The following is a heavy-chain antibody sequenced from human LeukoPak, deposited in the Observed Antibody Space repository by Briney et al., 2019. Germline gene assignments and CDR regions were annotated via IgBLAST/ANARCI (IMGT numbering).Heavy chain of an antibody. CDR1: GYIFTSYW. V-gene: IGHV5-51*01. CDR2: INTGDSDA. CDR3: ARACSFDY. J-gene: IGHJ4*02. D-gene: IGHD3-10*02. Sequence: GESLKIPRKGSGYIFTSYWLGWVRQMPGKGLEWVGIINTGDSDARYCPSFQDHVIISAYKSISTAYLQWSSLKASDTAMYYVARACSFDYWGQGTLVTVAS.